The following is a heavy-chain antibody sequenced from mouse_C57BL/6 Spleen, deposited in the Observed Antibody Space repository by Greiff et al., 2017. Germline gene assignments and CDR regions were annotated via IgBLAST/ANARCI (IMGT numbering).Heavy chain of an antibody. V-gene: IGHV1-22*01. D-gene: IGHD1-1*01. CDR3: AREGYGSSYGYFDV. CDR1: GYTFTDYN. CDR2: INPNNGGT. Sequence: VQLQQSGPELVKPGASVKMSCKASGYTFTDYNMHWVKQSHGKSLEWIGYINPNNGGTSYNQKFKGKATLTVNKSSSTAYMELRSLTSEDSAVYYCAREGYGSSYGYFDVWGTGTTVTVSS. J-gene: IGHJ1*03.